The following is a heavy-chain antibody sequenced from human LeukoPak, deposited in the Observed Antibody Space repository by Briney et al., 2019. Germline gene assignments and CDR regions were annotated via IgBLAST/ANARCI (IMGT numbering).Heavy chain of an antibody. V-gene: IGHV4-38-2*02. CDR1: GYSISSGYY. D-gene: IGHD2-15*01. J-gene: IGHJ4*02. CDR2: IYHSGST. CDR3: ARAGNPVVVAAATPPGFDY. Sequence: SETLSLTRTVSGYSISSGYYWGWIRQSPGKGLEWIGSIYHSGSTYYNPSLKSRVTISVDTSKNQFSLKLSSVTAADTAVYYCARAGNPVVVAAATPPGFDYWGQGTLVTVSS.